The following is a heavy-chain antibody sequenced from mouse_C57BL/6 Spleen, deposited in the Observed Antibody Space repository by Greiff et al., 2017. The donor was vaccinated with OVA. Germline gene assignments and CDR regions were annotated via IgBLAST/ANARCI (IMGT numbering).Heavy chain of an antibody. CDR3: ARYYDSHWYFDV. CDR1: GFTFTDYY. Sequence: EVQLVESGGGLVQPGGSLSLSCAASGFTFTDYYMSWVRQPPGKALEWLGFIRNKANGYTTEYSASVKGRFTISRDNSQSILYLQMNALRAEDSATYYCARYYDSHWYFDVWGTGTTVTVSS. V-gene: IGHV7-3*01. CDR2: IRNKANGYTT. D-gene: IGHD2-4*01. J-gene: IGHJ1*03.